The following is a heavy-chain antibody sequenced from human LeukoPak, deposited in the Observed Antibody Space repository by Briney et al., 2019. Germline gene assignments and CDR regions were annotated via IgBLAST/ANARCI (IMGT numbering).Heavy chain of an antibody. CDR1: GGSISSYY. Sequence: SETLSLTCTVSGGSISSYYWSWIRQPAGKGLEWIGRIYTSGSTNYNPSLKSRVAMSVDTSKNQFSLKLSSVTAADTAVYFCARGRVSSSSWSSTYYYYFYMDVWGKGTTVTVSS. CDR3: ARGRVSSSSWSSTYYYYFYMDV. V-gene: IGHV4-4*07. D-gene: IGHD6-13*01. J-gene: IGHJ6*03. CDR2: IYTSGST.